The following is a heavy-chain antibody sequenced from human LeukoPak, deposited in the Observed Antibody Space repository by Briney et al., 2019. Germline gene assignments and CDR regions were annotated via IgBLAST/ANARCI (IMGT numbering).Heavy chain of an antibody. CDR2: INHSGST. J-gene: IGHJ4*02. D-gene: IGHD3-9*01. CDR1: GGSFSGYY. V-gene: IGHV4-34*01. CDR3: ARGYSVRYFDWLLFGY. Sequence: PSETLSLTCAVYGGSFSGYYWSWIRQPPGKGLEWIGEINHSGSTNYNPSLKSRVTISVDTSKNQLSLKLSSVTAADTAVYYCARGYSVRYFDWLLFGYWGQGTLVTVSS.